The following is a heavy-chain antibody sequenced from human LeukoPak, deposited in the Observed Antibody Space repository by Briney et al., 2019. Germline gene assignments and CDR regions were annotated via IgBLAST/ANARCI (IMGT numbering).Heavy chain of an antibody. J-gene: IGHJ4*02. D-gene: IGHD6-13*01. CDR2: IYTSGST. CDR1: GGSISSYY. Sequence: PSETLSLTCTVSGGSISSYYWSWIRQPAGKGLEWIGRIYTSGSTNYNPSLKSRVTMSVDTSKNQFSMKLTSVTAANPAVYYCARELTPQLAAQFDYWGQGTLVTVSS. CDR3: ARELTPQLAAQFDY. V-gene: IGHV4-4*07.